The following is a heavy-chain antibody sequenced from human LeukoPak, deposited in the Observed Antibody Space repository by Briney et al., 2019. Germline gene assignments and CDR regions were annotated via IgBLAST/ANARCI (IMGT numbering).Heavy chain of an antibody. D-gene: IGHD2-8*01. CDR1: GGTFSSYA. CDR3: ARQFGYCTNGVCYSSRNGYYFDY. Sequence: ASVTVSCKASGGTFSSYAISWVRQAPGQGLEWMGGIIPIFGTANYAQKFQGRVTITADKSTSTAYMELSSLRSEDTAVYYCARQFGYCTNGVCYSSRNGYYFDYWGQGTLVAVSS. CDR2: IIPIFGTA. V-gene: IGHV1-69*06. J-gene: IGHJ4*02.